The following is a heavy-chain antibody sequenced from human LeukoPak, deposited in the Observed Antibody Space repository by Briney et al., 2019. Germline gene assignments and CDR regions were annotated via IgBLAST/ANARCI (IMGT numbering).Heavy chain of an antibody. J-gene: IGHJ4*02. CDR2: IYYSGST. V-gene: IGHV4-59*12. Sequence: SETLSLTCTVSGGSISSYYWSWIRQPPGKGLEWIGYIYYSGSTNYNPSLKSRVTISEDTSKNQFSLKLSSVTAADTAVYYCARGDYSSGWYGYWGQGTLVTVSS. D-gene: IGHD6-19*01. CDR3: ARGDYSSGWYGY. CDR1: GGSISSYY.